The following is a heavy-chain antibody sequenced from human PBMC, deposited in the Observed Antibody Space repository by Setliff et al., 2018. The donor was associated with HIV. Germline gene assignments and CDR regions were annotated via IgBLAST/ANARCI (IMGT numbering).Heavy chain of an antibody. CDR3: ARPLLQQLVLGVNWFDP. CDR1: GFSFSNYA. D-gene: IGHD6-13*01. V-gene: IGHV3-30-3*01. CDR2: ISYDGNNK. Sequence: GGSLRLSCAASGFSFSNYAMHWVRQAPGKGLEWVAVISYDGNNKYYADSVKGRFTISRDNSKNTLYLQMNSLRAEDTAVYYCARPLLQQLVLGVNWFDPWGQGTLVTVSS. J-gene: IGHJ5*02.